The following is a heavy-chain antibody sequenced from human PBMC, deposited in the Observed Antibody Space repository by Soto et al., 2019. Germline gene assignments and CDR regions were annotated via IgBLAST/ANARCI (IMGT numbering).Heavy chain of an antibody. Sequence: QVQLVESGGRVVQPGRSLRLSCAASEFTFSSYAMHWVRQAPGKGLEWVAVISYDGSNKYYADSVKGRFTISRDNSKNTLSLQMNSLRAEDTAVYYCARGDRLQGDWYFDLWGRGTLVTVSS. CDR3: ARGDRLQGDWYFDL. CDR1: EFTFSSYA. D-gene: IGHD4-4*01. V-gene: IGHV3-30-3*01. CDR2: ISYDGSNK. J-gene: IGHJ2*01.